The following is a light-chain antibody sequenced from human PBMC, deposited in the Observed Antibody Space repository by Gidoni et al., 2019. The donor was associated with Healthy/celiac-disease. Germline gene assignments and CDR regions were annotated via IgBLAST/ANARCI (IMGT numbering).Light chain of an antibody. V-gene: IGKV3-15*01. J-gene: IGKJ4*01. CDR1: QSVSSN. CDR3: QQYNNWPPLT. Sequence: EIVMKQSPDTLSVSPGERATLSCRASQSVSSNFAWYQQKPGQAPRLLIYGASTMATGIPARFSGSGSGTEFTLTISSLQSEDFAVYYCQQYNNWPPLTFGGGTKVEIK. CDR2: GAS.